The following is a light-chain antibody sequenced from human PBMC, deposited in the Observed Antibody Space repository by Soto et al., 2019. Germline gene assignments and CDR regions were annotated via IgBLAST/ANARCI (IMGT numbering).Light chain of an antibody. CDR1: QSVFYSPNRKNY. CDR3: QQYSTTPPT. V-gene: IGKV4-1*01. CDR2: WSS. Sequence: DIVMTQSPDSLAVSLGERATINCKSSQSVFYSPNRKNYLAWYQKKPGQPPKLITYWSSTRESGVPDRFSGSGSGTDFTLTISSLHAEDVAIYYCQQYSTTPPTFGGGTKVEI. J-gene: IGKJ4*01.